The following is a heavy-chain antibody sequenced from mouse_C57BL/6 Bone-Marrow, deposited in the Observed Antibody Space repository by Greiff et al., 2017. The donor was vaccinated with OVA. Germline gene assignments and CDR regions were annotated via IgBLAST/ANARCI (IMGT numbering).Heavy chain of an antibody. Sequence: QVHVKQSGAELVKPGASVKISCKASGYAFSSYWMNWVKQRPGKGLEWIGQLYPGDGDTNYNGKFKGKATLTADKSSSTAYMQLSSLTSEDSAVYFCARGDYYGSSHYGGQGTTLTVSS. CDR2: LYPGDGDT. V-gene: IGHV1-80*01. J-gene: IGHJ2*01. CDR3: ARGDYYGSSHY. CDR1: GYAFSSYW. D-gene: IGHD1-1*01.